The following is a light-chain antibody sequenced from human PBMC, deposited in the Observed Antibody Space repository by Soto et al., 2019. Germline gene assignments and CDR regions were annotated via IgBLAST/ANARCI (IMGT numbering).Light chain of an antibody. CDR2: WAS. Sequence: DIVMTQSPDSLAVSLGERATINCRSSQSVLYSSNNKNHLAWYQQKPGQPPKLLIYWASTRESVVPDRFSGSGSGTAFTLTISSLQAEDVAVYYCQQYYSTPSITFGQGTRLEIK. CDR3: QQYYSTPSIT. CDR1: QSVLYSSNNKNH. J-gene: IGKJ5*01. V-gene: IGKV4-1*01.